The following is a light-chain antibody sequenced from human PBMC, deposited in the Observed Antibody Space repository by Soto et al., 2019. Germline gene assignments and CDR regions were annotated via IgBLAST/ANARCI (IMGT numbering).Light chain of an antibody. CDR1: QSIGTW. V-gene: IGKV1-5*03. J-gene: IGKJ1*01. CDR3: QQYTTYWT. Sequence: DIQPTQSPSTLSASIGDRVSITCRASQSIGTWLAWYQQQPGKAPKLLIYKASTLESGVPSRFSGSGSGTQFTLTISSLQPDDFATYYCQQYTTYWTFGQGTRVDIK. CDR2: KAS.